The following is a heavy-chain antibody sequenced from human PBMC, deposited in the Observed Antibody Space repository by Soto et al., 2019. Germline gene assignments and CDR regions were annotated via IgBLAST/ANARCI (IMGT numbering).Heavy chain of an antibody. J-gene: IGHJ4*02. Sequence: EVQLVESGGGLVQPGGSLRLSCAASGFTFSSYSMNWVRQAPGKGLEWVSYISSSSTIYYADSVKGRFTISRDNAKNSLYLQMNSLRAEDTAVYYCARVVPAANDDYWGQGTLVTVSS. V-gene: IGHV3-48*01. CDR1: GFTFSSYS. D-gene: IGHD2-2*01. CDR2: ISSSSTI. CDR3: ARVVPAANDDY.